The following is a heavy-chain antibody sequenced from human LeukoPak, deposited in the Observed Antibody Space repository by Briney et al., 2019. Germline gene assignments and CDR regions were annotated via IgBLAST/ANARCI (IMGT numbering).Heavy chain of an antibody. V-gene: IGHV3-7*01. CDR1: GFTAGFTFSTSD. CDR2: IGPDGSGP. Sequence: GGSLRLSCETSGFTAGFTFSTSDMTWVRQAPGIGLEWVAEIGPDGSGPVYVDSVKGRFTISRDNAKNSLYLQMNSLRVEETAVYYCARDFSWRQFDYWGLGTLVTVSS. J-gene: IGHJ4*02. CDR3: ARDFSWRQFDY.